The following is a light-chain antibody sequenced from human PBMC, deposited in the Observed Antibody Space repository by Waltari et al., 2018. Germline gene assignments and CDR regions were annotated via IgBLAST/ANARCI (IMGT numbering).Light chain of an antibody. J-gene: IGKJ4*01. Sequence: DIQMTQSPSSLSASVGDRVTITCQASQDISNYLNWYQQKPGKAPKLLIFDASNLETGVPSRFSGSGSGTDFTFTISSLQPEDIATYYCQKYDNLPPVFGGGTKVENK. V-gene: IGKV1-33*01. CDR2: DAS. CDR1: QDISNY. CDR3: QKYDNLPPV.